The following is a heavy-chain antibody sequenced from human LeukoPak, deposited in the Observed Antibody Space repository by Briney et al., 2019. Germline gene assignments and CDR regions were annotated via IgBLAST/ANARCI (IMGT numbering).Heavy chain of an antibody. CDR1: GGSISSGGYS. CDR2: IYYSGST. J-gene: IGHJ4*02. D-gene: IGHD6-19*01. CDR3: ARDYSSGWYKGYYFDY. Sequence: SQTLSLTCAVSGGSISSGGYSWSWIRQPPGKGLEWIGYIYYSGSTYYNPSLKSRVTISVDTSKNQFSLKLSSVTAADTAVYYCARDYSSGWYKGYYFDYWGQGTLVTVSS. V-gene: IGHV4-30-4*07.